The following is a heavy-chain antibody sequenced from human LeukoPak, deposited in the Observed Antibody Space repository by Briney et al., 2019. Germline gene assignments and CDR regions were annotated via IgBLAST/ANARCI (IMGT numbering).Heavy chain of an antibody. Sequence: SETLSLTSTVSGGSISSYYWSWIRQPPGKGLEWIGYIYYSGSTNYNPSLKSRVTISVDTSKNQFSLKLSSVTAADTAVYYCARRVRPPDIGYYYYMDVWGKGTTVTVSS. J-gene: IGHJ6*03. D-gene: IGHD2-8*01. V-gene: IGHV4-59*01. CDR1: GGSISSYY. CDR3: ARRVRPPDIGYYYYMDV. CDR2: IYYSGST.